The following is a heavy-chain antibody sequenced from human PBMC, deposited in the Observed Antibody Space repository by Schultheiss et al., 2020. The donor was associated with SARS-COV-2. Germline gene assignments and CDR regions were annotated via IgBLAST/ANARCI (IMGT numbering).Heavy chain of an antibody. J-gene: IGHJ4*02. V-gene: IGHV4-39*01. Sequence: SETLSLTCTVSGGSISSGDYYWSWIRQPPGKGLEWIGEIYHSGSTNYNPSLKSRVTISVDTSKNQFSLKLSSVTAADTAVYYCARRRVLRAGLDYWGQGTLVTVSS. D-gene: IGHD3-10*01. CDR2: IYHSGST. CDR1: GGSISSGDYY. CDR3: ARRRVLRAGLDY.